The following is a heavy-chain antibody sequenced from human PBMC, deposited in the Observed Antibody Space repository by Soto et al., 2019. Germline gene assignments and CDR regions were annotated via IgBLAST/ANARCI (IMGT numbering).Heavy chain of an antibody. Sequence: EVQLLESGGGLVPPGGSLRLSCAASGFTFSSYAMSWVRQAPGKGLAWVSGISVSGGSTYYADSVKGRFTISRDNSKNTLYLQMNSLRAEDTAVYYCASNTRYDPPDYWGQGTLVTVSS. D-gene: IGHD3-16*01. CDR3: ASNTRYDPPDY. J-gene: IGHJ4*02. CDR2: ISVSGGST. CDR1: GFTFSSYA. V-gene: IGHV3-23*01.